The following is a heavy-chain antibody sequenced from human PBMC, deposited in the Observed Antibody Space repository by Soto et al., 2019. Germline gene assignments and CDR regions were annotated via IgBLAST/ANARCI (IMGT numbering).Heavy chain of an antibody. CDR2: ISGSGGST. V-gene: IGHV3-23*01. D-gene: IGHD1-26*01. CDR3: AKDLWWELLPTYAFDI. Sequence: GGSLRLSCAASGFTFSSYAMSWVRQAPGKGLEWVSAISGSGGSTYYADCVKGRFTISRDNSKNTLYLQMNSLRAEDTAVYYCAKDLWWELLPTYAFDIWGQGTMVTVSS. J-gene: IGHJ3*02. CDR1: GFTFSSYA.